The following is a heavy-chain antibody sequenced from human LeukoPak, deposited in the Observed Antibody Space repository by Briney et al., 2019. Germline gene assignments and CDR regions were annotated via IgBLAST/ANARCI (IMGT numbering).Heavy chain of an antibody. J-gene: IGHJ3*02. CDR1: RGSISNYY. CDR2: IFSSGAT. CDR3: ARDDSAYCSSTSCLDAFDI. V-gene: IGHV4-4*07. D-gene: IGHD2-2*01. Sequence: SETLSLTCTVSRGSISNYYWNWIRQPAGKDLEWIGRIFSSGATHYNPSLKSRVTMSVDTSKNQFSLKLSSVTAADTAVYYCARDDSAYCSSTSCLDAFDIWGQGTMVTVSS.